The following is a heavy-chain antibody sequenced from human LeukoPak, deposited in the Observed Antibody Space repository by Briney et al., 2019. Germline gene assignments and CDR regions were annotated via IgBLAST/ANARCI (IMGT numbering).Heavy chain of an antibody. J-gene: IGHJ3*02. D-gene: IGHD4-23*01. V-gene: IGHV6-1*01. CDR3: AGMGLRWYHNAFDI. CDR1: GDSVSSNSAA. CDR2: TYYRSKWYN. Sequence: QTLSLTCAISGDSVSSNSAAWNWIRQSPSRGLEWLGRTYYRSKWYNDYAVSVKSRITINPDTSKNKFSLQLNSVTPEDTAVYYCAGMGLRWYHNAFDIWGQGTMVTVSS.